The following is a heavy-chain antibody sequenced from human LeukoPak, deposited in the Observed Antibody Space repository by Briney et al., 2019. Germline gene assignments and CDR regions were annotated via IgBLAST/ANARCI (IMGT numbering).Heavy chain of an antibody. V-gene: IGHV4-31*03. Sequence: PSQTLSLTCTVSGGSISSGGYYWSWIRQHPGKGLEWIGYIYYSGSTYYNPSLKSRVTISVDTSKNQFSLKLSSVTAADTAVYYCARVSAVVTVAENNAGQPNADYFDYWGQGTLVTVSS. D-gene: IGHD2-21*02. CDR3: ARVSAVVTVAENNAGQPNADYFDY. CDR2: IYYSGST. CDR1: GGSISSGGYY. J-gene: IGHJ4*02.